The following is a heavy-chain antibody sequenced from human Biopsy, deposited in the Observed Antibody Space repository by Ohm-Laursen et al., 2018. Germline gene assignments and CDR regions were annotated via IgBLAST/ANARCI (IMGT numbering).Heavy chain of an antibody. D-gene: IGHD4-17*01. V-gene: IGHV3-30*18. CDR1: GFTFRDWG. J-gene: IGHJ6*02. Sequence: SLRLSCTASGFTFRDWGMLWVRQAPDKGLEWVALISYDGSNKYYADSVKGRFTISRDNSKNTLHLQMNSLRAEDTAIYYRAKSYGDYWGDYYYGLDVWGQGATVTVSS. CDR3: AKSYGDYWGDYYYGLDV. CDR2: ISYDGSNK.